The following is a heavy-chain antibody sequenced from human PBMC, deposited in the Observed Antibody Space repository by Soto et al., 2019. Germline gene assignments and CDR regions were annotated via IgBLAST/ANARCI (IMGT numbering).Heavy chain of an antibody. CDR3: ARGESIAAAVNYFDY. J-gene: IGHJ4*02. V-gene: IGHV4-61*01. CDR2: IYYSGST. CDR1: GGSVSSGSYY. Sequence: ETLSLTCTVSGGSVSSGSYYWSWIRQPPGKGLEWIGYIYYSGSTNYNPSLKSRVTISVDTSKNQFSLKLSSVTAADTAVYYCARGESIAAAVNYFDYWGQGTLVTVSS. D-gene: IGHD6-13*01.